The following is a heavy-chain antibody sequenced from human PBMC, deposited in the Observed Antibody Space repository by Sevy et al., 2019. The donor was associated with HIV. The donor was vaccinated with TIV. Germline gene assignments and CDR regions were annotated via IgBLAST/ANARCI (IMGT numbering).Heavy chain of an antibody. CDR3: AADPGLNKVSYYYYYGMDV. J-gene: IGHJ6*02. V-gene: IGHV1-58*01. CDR2: IVVGSGNT. Sequence: APVKVSCKASGFTFTSSAVQWVRQARGQRLEWIGWIVVGSGNTNYAQKFQERVTITRDMSTSTAYMELSSLRSEDTAVYYCAADPGLNKVSYYYYYGMDVWGQGTTVTVSS. CDR1: GFTFTSSA.